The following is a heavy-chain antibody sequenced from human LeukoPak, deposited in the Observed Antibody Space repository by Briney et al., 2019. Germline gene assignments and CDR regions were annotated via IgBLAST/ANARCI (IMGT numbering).Heavy chain of an antibody. J-gene: IGHJ4*02. D-gene: IGHD2-15*01. CDR3: ARGGPLVYCSGGSCYSLDY. CDR1: GGSFSGYY. CDR2: INHSGST. V-gene: IGHV4-34*01. Sequence: SETLSLTCAVYGGSFSGYYWSWIRQPPGKGLEWIGEINHSGSTNYNPSLKSRVTISVDTPKNQFSLKLSSVTAADTAVYYCARGGPLVYCSGGSCYSLDYWGQGTLVTVSS.